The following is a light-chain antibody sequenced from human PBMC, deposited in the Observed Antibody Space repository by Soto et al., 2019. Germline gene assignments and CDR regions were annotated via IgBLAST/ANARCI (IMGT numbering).Light chain of an antibody. V-gene: IGLV2-23*01. CDR2: EDN. CDR1: SSDVGSYNL. Sequence: QSALTQPASVSGSPGQSIAISCTGTSSDVGSYNLVSWYQQYPGKAPKLIIFEDNKRPSGVSNRFSGSKSGNTASLTISGLQAEDEADYYCCSYAGDSTLIFGGGTQLTVL. CDR3: CSYAGDSTLI. J-gene: IGLJ2*01.